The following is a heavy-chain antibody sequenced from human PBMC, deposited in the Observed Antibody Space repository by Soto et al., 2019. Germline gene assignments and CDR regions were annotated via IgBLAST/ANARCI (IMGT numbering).Heavy chain of an antibody. J-gene: IGHJ6*02. Sequence: PSETLSLTCAVYGGSFSGYYWTWIRQPPGTGLEWIGEINHSGSTNYNPSLKSRVTISVDRSKNQFSLKLSSVTAADTAVYYCARLGSCISTSCYNYYYGMDVWGQGTTVTVSS. CDR1: GGSFSGYY. CDR3: ARLGSCISTSCYNYYYGMDV. D-gene: IGHD2-2*01. V-gene: IGHV4-34*01. CDR2: INHSGST.